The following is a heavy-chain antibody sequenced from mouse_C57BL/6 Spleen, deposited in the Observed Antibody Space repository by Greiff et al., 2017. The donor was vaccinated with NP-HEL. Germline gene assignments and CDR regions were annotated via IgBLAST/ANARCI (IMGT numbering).Heavy chain of an antibody. D-gene: IGHD2-5*01. CDR1: GYSITSGYY. Sequence: DVKLQESGPGLVKPSQSLSLTCSVTGYSITSGYYWNWIRQFPGNKLEWMGYISYDGSNNYNPSLKNRISITRDTSKNQFFLKLNSVTTEDTATYYCARGTYYSNYNAMDYWGQGTSVTVSS. CDR3: ARGTYYSNYNAMDY. J-gene: IGHJ4*01. CDR2: ISYDGSN. V-gene: IGHV3-6*01.